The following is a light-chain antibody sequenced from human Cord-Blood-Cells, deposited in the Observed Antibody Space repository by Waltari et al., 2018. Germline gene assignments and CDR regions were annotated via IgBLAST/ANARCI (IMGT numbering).Light chain of an antibody. CDR3: SSYTSSSTLV. CDR2: EVS. J-gene: IGLJ1*01. CDR1: SSDVGGYKS. V-gene: IGLV2-14*01. Sequence: QSALTQPASVSGSPGQSITISCTGTSSDVGGYKSVSWYQQHPGKAPKLMIYEVSNRPSGVSNRFSGSKSGNTASLTISGLQAEDEADYYRSSYTSSSTLVFGTGTKVTVL.